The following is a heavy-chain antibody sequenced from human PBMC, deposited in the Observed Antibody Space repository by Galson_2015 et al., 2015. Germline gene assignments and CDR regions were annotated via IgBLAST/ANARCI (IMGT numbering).Heavy chain of an antibody. V-gene: IGHV4-59*01. Sequence: SETLSLTCTVSGGSISSYYWSWIRQPPGKGLEWIGYIYYSGSTNYNPSLKSRVTISVDTSKNQFSLKLSSVTAADTAVYYCARGAMGIAVAGTRDVWGKGTTVTVSS. CDR2: IYYSGST. D-gene: IGHD6-19*01. CDR3: ARGAMGIAVAGTRDV. CDR1: GGSISSYY. J-gene: IGHJ6*04.